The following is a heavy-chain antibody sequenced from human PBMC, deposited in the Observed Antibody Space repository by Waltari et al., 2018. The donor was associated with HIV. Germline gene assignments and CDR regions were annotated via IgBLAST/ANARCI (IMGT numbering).Heavy chain of an antibody. CDR3: ARAVQGYCSGGSCENYFDY. V-gene: IGHV4-39*01. Sequence: QLQLQESGPGLVKPSETLSLTCTVSGGSISSSSYYWGWIRQPPGKGLERIGSSYYSGSTYYNPSLKSRVTISVDTSKNQFSLKLSSVTAADTAVYYCARAVQGYCSGGSCENYFDYWGQGTLVTVSS. D-gene: IGHD2-15*01. J-gene: IGHJ4*02. CDR1: GGSISSSSYY. CDR2: SYYSGST.